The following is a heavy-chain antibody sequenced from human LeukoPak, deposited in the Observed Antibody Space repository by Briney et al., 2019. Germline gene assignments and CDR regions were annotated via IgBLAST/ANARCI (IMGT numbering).Heavy chain of an antibody. J-gene: IGHJ5*02. Sequence: SETLSLTCTVSGGSISSGSYYWSWFRQPAGKGLEWIGRIYTSGSANYNPSLKSRVTISVDTSKNQFSLKLSSVTAADTAVYYCASSYSSGWYLSWGQGTLVTVSS. D-gene: IGHD6-19*01. V-gene: IGHV4-61*02. CDR3: ASSYSSGWYLS. CDR2: IYTSGSA. CDR1: GGSISSGSYY.